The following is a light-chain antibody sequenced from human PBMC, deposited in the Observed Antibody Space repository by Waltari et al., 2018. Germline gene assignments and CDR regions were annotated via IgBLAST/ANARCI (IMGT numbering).Light chain of an antibody. CDR1: QSISNW. V-gene: IGKV1-5*03. Sequence: DIEMTQSPSTLSASVGDGVTITCRASQSISNWLDWYQQKPGKAPKLLIYKASNLESGVPSRFSGSGSGTEFTLTISSLQPDDFATYYCQQYNSFSHFTFGQGTKLEIK. CDR2: KAS. J-gene: IGKJ2*01. CDR3: QQYNSFSHFT.